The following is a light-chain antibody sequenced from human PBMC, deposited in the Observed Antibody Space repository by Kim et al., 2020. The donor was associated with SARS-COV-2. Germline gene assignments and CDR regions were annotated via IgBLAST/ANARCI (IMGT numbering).Light chain of an antibody. CDR2: DAS. CDR3: QQYANVPIT. V-gene: IGKV1-33*01. J-gene: IGKJ5*01. Sequence: ASVGDRVTITCQASQDITKYLHWYQQKPGKAPKLLMYDASNLKTGVPSRFSGSGSGTDFTFTISSLQPEDIATYYCQQYANVPITFGQGTRLEIK. CDR1: QDITKY.